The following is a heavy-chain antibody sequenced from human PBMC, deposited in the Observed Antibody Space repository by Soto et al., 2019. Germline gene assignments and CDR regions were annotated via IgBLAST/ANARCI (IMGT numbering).Heavy chain of an antibody. Sequence: QVQLVQSGAEVKKPGSSVKVSCKASGGTFSSYTITWVRQAPGQGLEWLGRIIPIFGVTNYAQKFQDRVTSTADTSTTTAYMELSRLRSEDTAVYYCVSAWESTTQTWGFGDSWGQGTLVTVSS. J-gene: IGHJ4*02. D-gene: IGHD1-1*01. CDR2: IIPIFGVT. CDR3: VSAWESTTQTWGFGDS. CDR1: GGTFSSYT. V-gene: IGHV1-69*02.